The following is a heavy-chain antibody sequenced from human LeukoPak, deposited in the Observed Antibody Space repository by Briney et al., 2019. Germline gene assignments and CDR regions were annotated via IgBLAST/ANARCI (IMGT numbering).Heavy chain of an antibody. CDR1: GFTFSGSA. CDR2: IRSKANSYAT. Sequence: PGGSLRLSCAASGFTFSGSAMHWVRQASGKGLEWVGRIRSKANSYATAYAASVKGRFTISRDDSKNTAYLQMNSLKTEDTAVYHCTRPDNDCSGGSCYSFSDYWGQGTLVTVSS. J-gene: IGHJ4*02. CDR3: TRPDNDCSGGSCYSFSDY. D-gene: IGHD2-15*01. V-gene: IGHV3-73*01.